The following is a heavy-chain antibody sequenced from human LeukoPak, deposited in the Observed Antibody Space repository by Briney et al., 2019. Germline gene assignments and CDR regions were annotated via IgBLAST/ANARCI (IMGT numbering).Heavy chain of an antibody. V-gene: IGHV1-8*01. CDR3: ARVVVAGPRAFDY. CDR1: GYTFTSYD. Sequence: ASVKVSCKASGYTFTSYDINWVRQATGQGLEWIGWMNPNSGNTGYAQKFQGRVTMTRNTSVSTAILDVGSLRSEDTAVYYCARVVVAGPRAFDYWGQGTLVTVSS. D-gene: IGHD6-19*01. J-gene: IGHJ4*02. CDR2: MNPNSGNT.